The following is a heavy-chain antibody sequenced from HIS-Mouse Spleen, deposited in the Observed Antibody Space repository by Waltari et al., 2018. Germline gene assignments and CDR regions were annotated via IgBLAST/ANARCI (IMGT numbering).Heavy chain of an antibody. Sequence: EVQLVESGGGLVQPGGSLRLSCAASGFTFRSYSLIWVRQAPGKGLEWVSYISSSSSTIYYADSVKGRFTISRDNAKNSLYLQMNSLRAEDTAVYYCARGPTIVGATNGDYWGQGTLVTVSS. J-gene: IGHJ4*02. CDR2: ISSSSSTI. CDR3: ARGPTIVGATNGDY. V-gene: IGHV3-48*01. CDR1: GFTFRSYS. D-gene: IGHD1-26*01.